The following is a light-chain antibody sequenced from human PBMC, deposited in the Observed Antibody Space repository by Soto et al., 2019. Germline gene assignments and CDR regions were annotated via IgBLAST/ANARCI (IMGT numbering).Light chain of an antibody. CDR3: CSYAPSRTLL. J-gene: IGLJ2*01. V-gene: IGLV2-23*01. Sequence: QSALNQPASVSGSPGESITISCTGTSSGVGTYNLVTWYQQHPGRVPKLILYEGNKRPSGVSSRFSASKSGNAPSLTISGLQAEDEADYFCCSYAPSRTLLFGGGTKVTVL. CDR1: SSGVGTYNL. CDR2: EGN.